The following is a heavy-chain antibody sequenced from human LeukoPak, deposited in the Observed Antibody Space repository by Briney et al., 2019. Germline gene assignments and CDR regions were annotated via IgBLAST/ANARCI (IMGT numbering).Heavy chain of an antibody. CDR2: INHSGST. D-gene: IGHD1-14*01. Sequence: SETLSLTCAVYGGSLSGYYWSWIRQPPGKGLEWIGEINHSGSTNYNPSLKSRVTISIDTSKNQFSLKLSSVTAADTALYYCARSITGTTIDYWGQGTLVTVSS. CDR1: GGSLSGYY. J-gene: IGHJ4*02. V-gene: IGHV4-34*01. CDR3: ARSITGTTIDY.